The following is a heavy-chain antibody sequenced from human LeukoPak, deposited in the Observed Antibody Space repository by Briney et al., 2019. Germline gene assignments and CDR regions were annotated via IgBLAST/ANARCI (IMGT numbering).Heavy chain of an antibody. V-gene: IGHV4-4*07. CDR1: GGSISSYY. D-gene: IGHD5-18*01. CDR3: ARVRAMADLHWNFDL. CDR2: IHNSGST. J-gene: IGHJ2*01. Sequence: SETLSLTCTVSGGSISSYYWTWIRQPAGKGLEWIGRIHNSGSTTYNPSLKSRATLSVDTSKSQFSLKLSSVPAADTAVYYCARVRAMADLHWNFDLWGRGTLVTVSS.